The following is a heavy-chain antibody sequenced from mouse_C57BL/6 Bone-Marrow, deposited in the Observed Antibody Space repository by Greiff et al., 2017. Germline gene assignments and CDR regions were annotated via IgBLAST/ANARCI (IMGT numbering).Heavy chain of an antibody. J-gene: IGHJ4*01. CDR3: ARRLRYYYAMDY. D-gene: IGHD3-2*02. V-gene: IGHV5-6*01. CDR1: GFTFSSYG. Sequence: EVQGVESGGDLVKPGGSLKLSCAASGFTFSSYGMSWVRQTPDKRLEWVATISSGGSYTYYPDSVKGRFTISRDNAKNTLYLQMSSLKSEDTAMYYCARRLRYYYAMDYWGQGTSVTVSS. CDR2: ISSGGSYT.